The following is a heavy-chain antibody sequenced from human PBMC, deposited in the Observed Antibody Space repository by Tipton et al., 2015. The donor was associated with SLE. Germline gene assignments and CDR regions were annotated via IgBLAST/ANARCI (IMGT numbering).Heavy chain of an antibody. CDR1: DGSISDYY. CDR3: ARLKDWNYVADY. D-gene: IGHD1-7*01. CDR2: MYASGST. V-gene: IGHV4-4*07. J-gene: IGHJ4*01. Sequence: TLSLTCTVSDGSISDYYWTWIRQPAGEGLEWIGRMYASGSTNYNPSLRSRAAMSVDASKSHFSLKLTSVTAADTAVYYCARLKDWNYVADYWGQGTLVTVSS.